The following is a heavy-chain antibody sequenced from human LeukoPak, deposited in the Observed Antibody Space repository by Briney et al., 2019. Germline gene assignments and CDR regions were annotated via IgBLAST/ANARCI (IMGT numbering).Heavy chain of an antibody. CDR1: GFTFSNYN. Sequence: GGSLRLSCAASGFTFSNYNMNWVRQAPGRGLEWVSVISSSSRYMYYADSVKGRFTISRDNAKNSLYLQMNSLRAEDTAVYYCARVSTAVSLAIDYWGQGTLVTVST. CDR3: ARVSTAVSLAIDY. V-gene: IGHV3-21*06. J-gene: IGHJ4*02. D-gene: IGHD6-13*01. CDR2: ISSSSRYM.